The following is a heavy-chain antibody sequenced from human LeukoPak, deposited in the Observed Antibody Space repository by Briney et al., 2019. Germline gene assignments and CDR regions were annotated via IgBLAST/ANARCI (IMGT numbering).Heavy chain of an antibody. CDR2: ISGSGGST. J-gene: IGHJ6*03. CDR3: AKWGGTYYDFWSGSCMDV. D-gene: IGHD3-3*01. V-gene: IGHV3-23*01. CDR1: GFTFSSYA. Sequence: GGSLRLSCAASGFTFSSYAMSWVRQAPGKGLEWGSAISGSGGSTYYADSVKGRFTISRDNSKNTLYLQMNSLRAEDTAVYYCAKWGGTYYDFWSGSCMDVWGKGTTVTVSS.